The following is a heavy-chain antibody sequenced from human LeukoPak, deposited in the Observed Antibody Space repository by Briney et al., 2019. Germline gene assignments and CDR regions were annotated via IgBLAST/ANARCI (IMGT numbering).Heavy chain of an antibody. V-gene: IGHV3-64D*09. CDR1: GFTFSSYA. Sequence: GESLRLSCSASGFTFSSYAMHWVRQAPGKGLEYVSAISSNGGSTYYADSVKGRFTISRDNSKNTLYLQMSSLRPEDTAVYYCVKTPLRLGELSPEYFQHWGQGTLVTVSS. CDR2: ISSNGGST. D-gene: IGHD3-16*02. CDR3: VKTPLRLGELSPEYFQH. J-gene: IGHJ1*01.